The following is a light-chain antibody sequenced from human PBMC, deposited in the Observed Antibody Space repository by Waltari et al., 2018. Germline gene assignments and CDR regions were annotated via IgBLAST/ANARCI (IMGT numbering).Light chain of an antibody. Sequence: VVLTQFPGTLSLSPGETATLSCRTSQSLVNNYLAWYQQKPGQAPRLLIYATSTSASGIPDGFSGSESGTDFTLTISRLEPEDFAVYYCQHYGSSLYTFGQGTKLELK. CDR1: QSLVNNY. CDR2: ATS. CDR3: QHYGSSLYT. J-gene: IGKJ2*01. V-gene: IGKV3-20*01.